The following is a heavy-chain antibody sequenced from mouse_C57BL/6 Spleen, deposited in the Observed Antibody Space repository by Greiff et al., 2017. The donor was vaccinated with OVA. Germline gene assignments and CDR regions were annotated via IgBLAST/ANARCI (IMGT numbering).Heavy chain of an antibody. D-gene: IGHD2-3*01. CDR3: ARAGDGYYWFAY. CDR2: IDPSDSYT. V-gene: IGHV1-69*01. Sequence: QVQLQQPGAELVMPGASVKLSCKASGYTFTSYWMHWVKQRPGQGLEWIGEIDPSDSYTNYNQKFKGKSTLPVDKSSSTAYMQLSSLTSEDSAVYYCARAGDGYYWFAYWGQGTLVTVSA. J-gene: IGHJ3*01. CDR1: GYTFTSYW.